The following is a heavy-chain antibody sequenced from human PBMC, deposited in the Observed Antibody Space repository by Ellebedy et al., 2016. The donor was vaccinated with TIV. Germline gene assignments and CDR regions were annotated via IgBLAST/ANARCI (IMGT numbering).Heavy chain of an antibody. CDR3: ARGGGERLRYSFDI. CDR1: GFTVSSSY. V-gene: IGHV3-66*01. CDR2: VYIGGNT. D-gene: IGHD3-9*01. J-gene: IGHJ3*02. Sequence: GESLKISCAASGFTVSSSYMTWVRQAPGKGLEWVSVVYIGGNTYYADSGKGRFTISRDNSKNTLSLEMNSLRDEDTAVYYCARGGGERLRYSFDIWGQGTMVTVSS.